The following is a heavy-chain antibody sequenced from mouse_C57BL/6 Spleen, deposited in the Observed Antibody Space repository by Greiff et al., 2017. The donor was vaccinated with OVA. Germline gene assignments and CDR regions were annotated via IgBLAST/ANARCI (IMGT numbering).Heavy chain of an antibody. CDR3: AREGYDGDL. CDR1: GYTFTSYW. Sequence: QVQLQQPGAELVRPGTSVKLSCKASGYTFTSYWMHWVKQRPGQGLEWIGVIDPSDSYTNYNQKFKGKATLTVATSSSTAYMQLSSLTSEDSAVYYWAREGYDGDLWGQGTTLTVSS. J-gene: IGHJ2*01. D-gene: IGHD2-2*01. V-gene: IGHV1-59*01. CDR2: IDPSDSYT.